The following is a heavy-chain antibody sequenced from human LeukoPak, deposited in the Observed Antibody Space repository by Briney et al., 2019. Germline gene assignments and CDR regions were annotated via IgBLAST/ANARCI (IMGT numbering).Heavy chain of an antibody. Sequence: PSQTLSLTCTVSGGSISRGGYYWSWIRQHPGKGLEWIGYIYCSGSTYYNPSLKSRLTISVDTSKHQFSLKLSSVTAADTALYYCARDGGYCSSTSCYFDPWGQGILVTVSS. CDR1: GGSISRGGYY. CDR2: IYCSGST. D-gene: IGHD2-2*01. J-gene: IGHJ5*02. CDR3: ARDGGYCSSTSCYFDP. V-gene: IGHV4-31*03.